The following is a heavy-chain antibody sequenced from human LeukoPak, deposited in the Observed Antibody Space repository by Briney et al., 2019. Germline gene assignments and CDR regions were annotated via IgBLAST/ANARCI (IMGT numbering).Heavy chain of an antibody. D-gene: IGHD3-22*01. CDR2: IYYSGST. J-gene: IGHJ4*02. CDR3: ATNTYYDSSGYGNDY. CDR1: GGSISSSSYY. Sequence: SETLSLTCTVSGGSISSSSYYWGWIRQPPGKGLEWIGSIYYSGSTYYNPSLKSRVTISVDTSKNQFSLKLSSVTAADTAVYYCATNTYYDSSGYGNDYWGQGTLVTVSS. V-gene: IGHV4-39*01.